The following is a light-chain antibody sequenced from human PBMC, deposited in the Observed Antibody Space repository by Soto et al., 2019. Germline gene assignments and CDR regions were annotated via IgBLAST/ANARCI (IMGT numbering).Light chain of an antibody. Sequence: DIQMTQSPSSLSASVGDRVTITCRASQYISRHLNWYQQKAGKAPKLLIYAASSLRSGVPSRFSGSGSGTEFTLTISILQPEDFATYFCQQSYIPSWTFGQGTNVEIK. CDR3: QQSYIPSWT. J-gene: IGKJ1*01. V-gene: IGKV1-39*01. CDR1: QYISRH. CDR2: AAS.